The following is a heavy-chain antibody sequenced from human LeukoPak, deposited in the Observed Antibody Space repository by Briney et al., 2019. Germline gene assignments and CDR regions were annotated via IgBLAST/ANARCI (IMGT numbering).Heavy chain of an antibody. Sequence: PGGSLRLSCAASGFTVSSNSMSWVRQAPGKGLECVSVIYSRGGTYYADSVQGRFTISRDASKNTLFLQMNSLRADDTAVYYCARKTDSSGSGDYWGQGTLVTVSS. CDR2: IYSRGGT. D-gene: IGHD3-22*01. CDR1: GFTVSSNS. J-gene: IGHJ4*02. V-gene: IGHV3-53*01. CDR3: ARKTDSSGSGDY.